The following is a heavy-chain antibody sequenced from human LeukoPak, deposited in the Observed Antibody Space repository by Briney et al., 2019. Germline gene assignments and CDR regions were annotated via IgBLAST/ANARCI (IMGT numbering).Heavy chain of an antibody. CDR1: GGSISSYY. Sequence: SETLSLTCTVSGGSISSYYWSWIRQPAGKGLEWIGRIYTSGSTNYNPSLKSRVTMSVGTSKNQFSLKLSSVTAADTAVYYCARDADIVVASEPYFDYWGQGTLVTVSS. CDR3: ARDADIVVASEPYFDY. D-gene: IGHD2-2*01. J-gene: IGHJ4*02. V-gene: IGHV4-4*07. CDR2: IYTSGST.